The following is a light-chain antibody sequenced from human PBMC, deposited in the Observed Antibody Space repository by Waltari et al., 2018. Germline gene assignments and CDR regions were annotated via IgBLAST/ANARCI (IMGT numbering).Light chain of an antibody. CDR2: NNN. CDR3: AAWDDSLNGHWV. V-gene: IGLV1-44*01. J-gene: IGLJ3*02. CDR1: SSNIGGNT. Sequence: QSVLTQPPSASATPGQGVTISCSGSSSNIGGNTVHWYQQLPGTAPKLLIYNNNYRPSGVPDRFSGSKSGTSASLAISGLQSEDEADYYCAAWDDSLNGHWVFGGGTKLTVL.